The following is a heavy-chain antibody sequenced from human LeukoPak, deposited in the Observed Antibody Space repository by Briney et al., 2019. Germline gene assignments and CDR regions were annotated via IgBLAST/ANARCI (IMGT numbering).Heavy chain of an antibody. CDR2: IIPIFGTA. CDR1: GGTFSSYA. Sequence: SVKVSCKASGGTFSSYAISWVRQAPGQGLEWMGGIIPIFGTANYAQKFQGRVTITTDESTSTAYMELSSLRSEDTAVYYCARPNDSRTDAFDIWGQGTMVTVSS. V-gene: IGHV1-69*05. J-gene: IGHJ3*02. D-gene: IGHD3-22*01. CDR3: ARPNDSRTDAFDI.